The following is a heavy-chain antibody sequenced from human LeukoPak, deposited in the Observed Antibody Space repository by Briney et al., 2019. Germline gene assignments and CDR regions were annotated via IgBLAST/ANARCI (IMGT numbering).Heavy chain of an antibody. J-gene: IGHJ4*02. V-gene: IGHV4-34*01. CDR1: GGSFSDYY. CDR2: INHSGTT. Sequence: SETLSLTCAVYGGSFSDYYWSWIRQPPGKGLEWIGEINHSGTTHYNPSLKSRVTISVDTSKNQFSLKLSSVTAADTAVYYCARLGYCGGDCYFWGQGTLVTVSS. CDR3: ARLGYCGGDCYF. D-gene: IGHD2-21*02.